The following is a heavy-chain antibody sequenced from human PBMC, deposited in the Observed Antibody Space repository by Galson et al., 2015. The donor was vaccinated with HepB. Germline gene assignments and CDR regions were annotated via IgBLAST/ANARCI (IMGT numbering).Heavy chain of an antibody. J-gene: IGHJ6*02. CDR1: GYTFTGYY. Sequence: SVKVSCKASGYTFTGYYMHWVRQAPGQGLEWMGWINPNSGGTNYAQKFQGWVTMTRDTSISTAYMELSRLRSDDTAVYYCARGGYCSSTSCSDYYYCYGMDVWGQGTTVTVSS. D-gene: IGHD2-2*01. CDR3: ARGGYCSSTSCSDYYYCYGMDV. V-gene: IGHV1-2*04. CDR2: INPNSGGT.